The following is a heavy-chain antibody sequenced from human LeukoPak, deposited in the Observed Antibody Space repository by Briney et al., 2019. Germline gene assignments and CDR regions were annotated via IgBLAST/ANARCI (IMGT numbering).Heavy chain of an antibody. Sequence: GRSLRLSCAAAGFTFSDYYMTWIRQAPGKWLEWVSYISSSSSTIYYADSVKGRFTISRDNAKNSLYLQMNSLRAEDTAVYYCARENGIQGFDYWGQGTLVTVSS. J-gene: IGHJ4*02. CDR2: ISSSSSTI. D-gene: IGHD5-18*01. CDR3: ARENGIQGFDY. V-gene: IGHV3-11*04. CDR1: GFTFSDYY.